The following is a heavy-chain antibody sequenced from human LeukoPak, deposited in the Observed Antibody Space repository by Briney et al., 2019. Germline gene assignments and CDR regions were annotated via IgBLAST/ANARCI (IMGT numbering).Heavy chain of an antibody. CDR2: ISGSAGST. CDR3: AKGVGDGYNYYFDS. V-gene: IGHV3-23*01. J-gene: IGHJ4*02. CDR1: GFTFSSYA. Sequence: GSLRLSCAASGFTFSSYAMSWVRQAPGKGLEWVSSISGSAGSTYYADSVKGRFTISRDNSKNTLFLQMNSLRADDTAVYYCAKGVGDGYNYYFDSWGQGTLVTVSS. D-gene: IGHD5-24*01.